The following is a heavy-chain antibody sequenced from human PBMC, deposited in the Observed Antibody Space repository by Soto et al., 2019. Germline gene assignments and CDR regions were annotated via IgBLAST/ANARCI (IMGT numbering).Heavy chain of an antibody. V-gene: IGHV3-30*03. Sequence: VQLVESGGGVVQPGRSLRLSCAASGFTFSDYAMHWVRQAPGKGLEWVAVVSHDGRNTHYADSVKGRFTISRDSSKNRVSREMTGLRAGETAVYYGGRGGRKGLVPSDFNYWGQGALAPVPS. CDR3: GRGGRKGLVPSDFNY. J-gene: IGHJ4*02. CDR1: GFTFSDYA. D-gene: IGHD3-16*01. CDR2: VSHDGRNT.